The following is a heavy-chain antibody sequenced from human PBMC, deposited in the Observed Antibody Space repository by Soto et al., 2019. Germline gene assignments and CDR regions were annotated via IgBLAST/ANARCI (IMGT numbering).Heavy chain of an antibody. CDR3: AKLGGYGYFDY. D-gene: IGHD5-18*01. CDR1: GGSISSYY. Sequence: QVQLQESGPGLVKPSETLSLTCIVSGGSISSYYWSWIRQPPGKGLEWIGYIYYSGSTNYNPSLKSRVTISVDTSKNQFSLKLSSVTAADTAVYYCAKLGGYGYFDYWGQGTLVTVFS. J-gene: IGHJ4*02. V-gene: IGHV4-59*08. CDR2: IYYSGST.